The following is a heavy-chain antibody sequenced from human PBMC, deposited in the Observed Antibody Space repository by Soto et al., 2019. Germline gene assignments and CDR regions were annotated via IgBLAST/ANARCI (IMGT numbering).Heavy chain of an antibody. Sequence: QLQLQESGPGLVKPSETLSLTCTVSGGSISSSSYYWGWIRQPPGKGLEWIGSSYYSGSTYYNPSIKSGGTISVDTSQHQFSRKLSSVTAADTAVDACAWETPEATRVDYWGQGTLVAVAS. V-gene: IGHV4-39*01. J-gene: IGHJ4*02. CDR3: AWETPEATRVDY. CDR2: SYYSGST. CDR1: GGSISSSSYY. D-gene: IGHD5-12*01.